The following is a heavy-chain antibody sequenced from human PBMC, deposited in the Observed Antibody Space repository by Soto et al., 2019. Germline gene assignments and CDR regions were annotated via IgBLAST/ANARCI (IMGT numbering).Heavy chain of an antibody. V-gene: IGHV1-3*01. CDR1: GYTFTSYA. CDR2: INAGNGNT. J-gene: IGHJ6*03. D-gene: IGHD3-10*01. Sequence: SVKVSCKASGYTFTSYARQWVRQDTGQRLEWMGWINAGNGNTKYSQKFQGRVTITRDTSASTAYMELSSLRSEDTAVYYCARGGSPYYYYYYYMDVWGKGTTVTVS. CDR3: ARGGSPYYYYYYYMDV.